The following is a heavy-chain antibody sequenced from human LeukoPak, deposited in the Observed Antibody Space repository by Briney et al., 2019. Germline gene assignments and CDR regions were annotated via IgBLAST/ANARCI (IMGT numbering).Heavy chain of an antibody. J-gene: IGHJ2*01. V-gene: IGHV4-59*08. Sequence: SETLSLTCTVSGGSISSYYWSWIRQPPGKGLEWIGYMYYSGSINYNPSLKSRLTISVDTSKNQFSPKLSSVTAADTAVYYCARLMRAVAGINDWYFDLWGRGTLVTVSS. CDR2: MYYSGSI. CDR1: GGSISSYY. D-gene: IGHD6-19*01. CDR3: ARLMRAVAGINDWYFDL.